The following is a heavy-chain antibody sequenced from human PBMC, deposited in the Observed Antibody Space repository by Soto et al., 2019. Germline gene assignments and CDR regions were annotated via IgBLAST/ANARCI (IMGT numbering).Heavy chain of an antibody. Sequence: SETLSLTCTVSGGSISSGGYYWSWIRQHPGKGLEWIGYIYYSGSTYYNPSLKSRVTISVDTSKNQFSLKLSSGTAADTAVYYCARARARVFDYWGQGTLVTVSS. J-gene: IGHJ4*02. CDR2: IYYSGST. V-gene: IGHV4-31*03. CDR1: GGSISSGGYY. CDR3: ARARARVFDY.